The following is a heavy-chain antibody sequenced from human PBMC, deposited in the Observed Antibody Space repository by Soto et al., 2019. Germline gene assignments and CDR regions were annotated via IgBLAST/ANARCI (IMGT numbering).Heavy chain of an antibody. CDR2: MNPNSGNT. J-gene: IGHJ5*02. D-gene: IGHD3-3*01. CDR3: AGCGRPYYDFWSGIVEGTWFDP. Sequence: ASVKVSCKASGYTFTSYDINWVRQATGQGLEWMGWMNPNSGNTGYAQKFQGRVTMTRNTSISTAYMELSSLRSEDTAVYYCAGCGRPYYDFWSGIVEGTWFDPWGQGTLVTVSS. CDR1: GYTFTSYD. V-gene: IGHV1-8*01.